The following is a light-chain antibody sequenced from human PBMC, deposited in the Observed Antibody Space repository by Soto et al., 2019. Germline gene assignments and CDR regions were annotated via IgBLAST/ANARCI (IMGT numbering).Light chain of an antibody. CDR1: QSVSSTY. J-gene: IGKJ4*01. Sequence: ENGLTQSPGTLSFSPGERATLSCRASQSVSSTYFAWYQQKRGQTHRLLIYGASTRAAGIPDRFSGSGSGTDFTLTISRLEPEDFAVYYCQQYGTSPTFGGGTKLEIK. CDR2: GAS. CDR3: QQYGTSPT. V-gene: IGKV3-20*01.